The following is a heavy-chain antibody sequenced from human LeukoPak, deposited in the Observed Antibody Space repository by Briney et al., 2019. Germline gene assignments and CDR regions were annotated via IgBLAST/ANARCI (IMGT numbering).Heavy chain of an antibody. D-gene: IGHD2-2*01. J-gene: IGHJ6*03. CDR2: ISAYNGNT. V-gene: IGHV1-18*01. CDR3: ARGTGYCSSTSCYVYYMDV. Sequence: ASVKVSCKASGYTFTSYGISWVRQAPGQGLEWMGWISAYNGNTNYAQKLQGRVTMTTDTSTSTAYMELRSLRSDDTAVYYCARGTGYCSSTSCYVYYMDVWGKGTTVTVSS. CDR1: GYTFTSYG.